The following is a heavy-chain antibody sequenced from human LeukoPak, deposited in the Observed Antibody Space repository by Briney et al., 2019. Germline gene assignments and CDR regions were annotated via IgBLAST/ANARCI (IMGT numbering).Heavy chain of an antibody. CDR3: ARYSKLGIDYYYYMDV. CDR1: GGSISSYY. J-gene: IGHJ6*03. V-gene: IGHV4-59*01. CDR2: IYYSGST. Sequence: SETLSLTCTVTGGSISSYYWSWIRQPPGKGLEWIGYIYYSGSTNYNPSLKSRVTISVDTSKNQFSLKLSSVTAADTAVYYCARYSKLGIDYYYYMDVWGKGTTVTVSS. D-gene: IGHD7-27*01.